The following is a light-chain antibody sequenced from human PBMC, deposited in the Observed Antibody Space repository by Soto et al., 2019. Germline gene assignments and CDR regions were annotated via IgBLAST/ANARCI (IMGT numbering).Light chain of an antibody. CDR2: AAS. CDR1: QNIDIS. CDR3: QHYDTFSWA. J-gene: IGKJ1*01. V-gene: IGKV1-5*01. Sequence: DIQMTQSPSTLCASVGDRVTITCRASQNIDISLAWFQQRPGQAPKVLIYAASGLASGVPSTFSGSGAGTEFTLTISSLQPDDFATYFCQHYDTFSWAFGQGTKVDIK.